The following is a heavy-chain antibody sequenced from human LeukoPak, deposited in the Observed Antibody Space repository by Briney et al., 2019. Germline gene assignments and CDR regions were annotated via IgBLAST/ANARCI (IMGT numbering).Heavy chain of an antibody. V-gene: IGHV4-34*01. J-gene: IGHJ5*02. CDR3: VRGQVPAARGYNWFDP. D-gene: IGHD2-2*01. Sequence: PSETLSLTCAVYGWSFNDYYWNWIRQPPGKGLEWIGEINARGDTNYNPSLKSRVTISVDTSKKQFSLRFPSKIAAATAVYYCVRGQVPAARGYNWFDPWGQGTLVTVSS. CDR1: GWSFNDYY. CDR2: INARGDT.